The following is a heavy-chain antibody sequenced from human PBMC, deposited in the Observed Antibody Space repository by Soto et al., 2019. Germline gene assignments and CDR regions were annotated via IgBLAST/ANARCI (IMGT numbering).Heavy chain of an antibody. J-gene: IGHJ6*02. Sequence: LRLSCAASGFTFSYYGMHWVRQAPGKGLEWVAVISYGGINKYYADSVKGRFTISRDNSNNTLFLQMNSLRAEDTAVYYCAKKDMVRGVYNAMDVWGQGTTVTVSS. CDR1: GFTFSYYG. CDR3: AKKDMVRGVYNAMDV. CDR2: ISYGGINK. D-gene: IGHD3-10*01. V-gene: IGHV3-30*18.